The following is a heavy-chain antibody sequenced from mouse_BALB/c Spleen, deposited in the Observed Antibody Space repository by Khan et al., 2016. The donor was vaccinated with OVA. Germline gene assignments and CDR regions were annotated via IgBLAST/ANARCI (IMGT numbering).Heavy chain of an antibody. CDR2: INTYTGEP. Sequence: LVESGPELKKPGETVKISCKASGYTLTNYEMNWVKQAPGKGLKWMGWINTYTGEPTYGDDFKGRFAFSLATSASTAYLQINNLKNEDTATYFCARKNYRYDRCFDDWGAGTTVTVSA. D-gene: IGHD2-14*01. V-gene: IGHV9-3-1*01. J-gene: IGHJ1*01. CDR3: ARKNYRYDRCFDD. CDR1: GYTLTNYE.